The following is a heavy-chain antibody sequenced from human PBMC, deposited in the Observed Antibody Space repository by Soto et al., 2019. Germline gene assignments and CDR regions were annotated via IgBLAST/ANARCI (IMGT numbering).Heavy chain of an antibody. Sequence: ASVKVSCKASGGTFSSYAISWVRQAPGQGLEWMGGIIPIFGTANYAQKFQGRVTITADESTSTAYMELSSLRSEDTAVYYWARAGTMVRGVINYFDYWGQGTLVTVSS. CDR1: GGTFSSYA. D-gene: IGHD3-10*01. J-gene: IGHJ4*02. V-gene: IGHV1-69*13. CDR3: ARAGTMVRGVINYFDY. CDR2: IIPIFGTA.